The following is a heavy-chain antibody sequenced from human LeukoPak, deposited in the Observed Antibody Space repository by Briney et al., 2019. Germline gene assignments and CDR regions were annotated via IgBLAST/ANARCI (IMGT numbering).Heavy chain of an antibody. J-gene: IGHJ4*02. V-gene: IGHV1-2*02. CDR1: GYTFTGYY. D-gene: IGHD2-2*02. Sequence: ASVRVSCKTSGYTFTGYYLHWVRQAPGQRPEWMGRIDPDSGGTHYGQKLQGRVTVTGDTSITTVYMELSGLTSDDTAVYYCARVPGPYTTSRFDFWGQGTLVTVSS. CDR3: ARVPGPYTTSRFDF. CDR2: IDPDSGGT.